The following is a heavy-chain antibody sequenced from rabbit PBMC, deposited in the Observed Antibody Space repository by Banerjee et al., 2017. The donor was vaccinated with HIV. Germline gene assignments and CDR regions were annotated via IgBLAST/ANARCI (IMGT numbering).Heavy chain of an antibody. Sequence: QQQLEESGGGLVKPGGTLTVTCKASGIDFSSYDYICWVRQAQGKGLERIAGIGTGSSGSTWYASWAKVRFTISRHNAQNTLYLQLNSLTAADTAIYFCAIDYGYAGDNYRAFNLWGQGTLVTVS. D-gene: IGHD4-2*01. J-gene: IGHJ4*01. CDR3: AIDYGYAGDNYRAFNL. V-gene: IGHV1S43*01. CDR1: GIDFSSYDY. CDR2: IGTGSSGST.